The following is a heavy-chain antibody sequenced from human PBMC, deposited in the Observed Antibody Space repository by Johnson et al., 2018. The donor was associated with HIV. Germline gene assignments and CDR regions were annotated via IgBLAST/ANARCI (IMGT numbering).Heavy chain of an antibody. Sequence: MLLVESGGGLIQPGGSLRLSCAVSGFTVSSNYMSWVRQAPGKGLEWVSVIYSGGTTNYADSVQGRFTISRGNAKNSLHLQMNSLRAGDTAVYYFARGQQDMGAGAFDIWGQWTMVTVSS. V-gene: IGHV3-53*01. CDR3: ARGQQDMGAGAFDI. D-gene: IGHD3-16*01. CDR1: GFTVSSNY. CDR2: IYSGGTT. J-gene: IGHJ3*02.